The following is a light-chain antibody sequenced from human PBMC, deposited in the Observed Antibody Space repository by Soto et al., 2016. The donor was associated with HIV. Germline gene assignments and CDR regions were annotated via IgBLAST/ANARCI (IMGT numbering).Light chain of an antibody. V-gene: IGLV3-19*01. Sequence: SSELTQDPVVSVALGQTVMITCQGDSLRSYYASWYQQKPGQAPVLVMYGNNKRPSGIPARFFXVQLRKPXFLDHHWGSGEDEADYYCHSRXSIXNHNYVFGTGPRSPS. CDR1: SLRSYY. J-gene: IGLJ1*01. CDR3: HSRXSIXNHNYV. CDR2: GNN.